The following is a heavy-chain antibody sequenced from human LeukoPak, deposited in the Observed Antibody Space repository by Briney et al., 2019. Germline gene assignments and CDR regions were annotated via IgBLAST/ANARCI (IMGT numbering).Heavy chain of an antibody. CDR3: ARWSLSATIFDY. Sequence: SLRLSCAASGFTFINYEMNWGRQAPGKGLEWVSYISGSGSGIYYADSVKGRFTISRDNARNSLYLQMNSLRVEDTAVYYCARWSLSATIFDYWGQGTLVTVSS. D-gene: IGHD5-12*01. V-gene: IGHV3-48*03. J-gene: IGHJ4*02. CDR1: GFTFINYE. CDR2: ISGSGSGI.